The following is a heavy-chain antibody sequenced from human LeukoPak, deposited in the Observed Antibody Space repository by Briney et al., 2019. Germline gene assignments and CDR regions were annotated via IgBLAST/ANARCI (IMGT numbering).Heavy chain of an antibody. Sequence: PGGSLRLSCAASGFTFSSYSMNWVRQAPGKGLEWVSSISSSSSYIYYADSVKGRFTISRDNAKNSLYLQMNSLRAEDTAVYYCARDGGYSYGYSTDHYFDYWGQGTLVTVSS. J-gene: IGHJ4*02. CDR3: ARDGGYSYGYSTDHYFDY. D-gene: IGHD5-18*01. V-gene: IGHV3-21*01. CDR2: ISSSSSYI. CDR1: GFTFSSYS.